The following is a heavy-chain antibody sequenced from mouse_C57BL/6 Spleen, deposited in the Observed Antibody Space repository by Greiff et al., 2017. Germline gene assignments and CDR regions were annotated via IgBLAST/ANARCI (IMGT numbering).Heavy chain of an antibody. CDR1: GFTFSDYG. V-gene: IGHV5-17*01. CDR3: ARPGVTTYYAMDY. D-gene: IGHD2-12*01. J-gene: IGHJ4*01. CDR2: ISSGSSTI. Sequence: VQLKESGGGLVKPGGSLKLSCAASGFTFSDYGMHWVRQAPEKGLEWVAYISSGSSTIYYADKVKGRFTISRDNAESTLFLQMTSLRSEDTAMYYCARPGVTTYYAMDYWGQGTSVTVSS.